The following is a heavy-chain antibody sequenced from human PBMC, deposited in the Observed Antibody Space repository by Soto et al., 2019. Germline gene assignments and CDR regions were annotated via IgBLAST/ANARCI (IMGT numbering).Heavy chain of an antibody. Sequence: LGESLKISCRTSGYRFTSYWIAWVRQMPGKGLEWMGIIFPSDSDTRYSPSFQAQVTISADKSISTAYLQWSSLKASDTAMYYCARHNLRNAFDIWGPGTLVTVSS. CDR1: GYRFTSYW. CDR2: IFPSDSDT. J-gene: IGHJ3*02. CDR3: ARHNLRNAFDI. V-gene: IGHV5-51*01.